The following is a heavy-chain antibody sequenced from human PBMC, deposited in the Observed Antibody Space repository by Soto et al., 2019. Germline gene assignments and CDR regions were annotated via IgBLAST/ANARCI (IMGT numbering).Heavy chain of an antibody. V-gene: IGHV4-39*01. CDR1: GGSIRSSTFY. CDR3: ARVWGYYFDY. CDR2: IFSSGST. Sequence: SETLSLTCTASGGSIRSSTFYWGWIRQPPGKGLEWIGNIFSSGSTYYNPSLSSRLTISVDTSKNQFFLTLTSVTVADTAMYYCARVWGYYFDYWGQGTLVTVSS. D-gene: IGHD2-21*01. J-gene: IGHJ4*02.